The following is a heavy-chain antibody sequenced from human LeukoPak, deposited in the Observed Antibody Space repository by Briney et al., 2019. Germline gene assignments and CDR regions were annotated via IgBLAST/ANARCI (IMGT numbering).Heavy chain of an antibody. CDR3: ARGYGAGRGDNWFDP. J-gene: IGHJ5*02. Sequence: PGGSLRLSCAASGFTVSTTYMTWVGQAPGRAREWCSVIYAGSETYYADSVKGRFTISRDNSKHMLYLQMKSLRGEDTAVYYCARGYGAGRGDNWFDPWGQGTLVTVSS. D-gene: IGHD4/OR15-4a*01. CDR2: IYAGSET. CDR1: GFTVSTTY. V-gene: IGHV3-53*01.